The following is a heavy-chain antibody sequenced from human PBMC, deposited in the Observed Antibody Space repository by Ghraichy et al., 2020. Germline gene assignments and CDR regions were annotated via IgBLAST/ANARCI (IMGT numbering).Heavy chain of an antibody. CDR2: MSYDGSNT. CDR1: GFTFSRYG. V-gene: IGHV3-30*18. CDR3: AKDQNVGWFSGGMDV. D-gene: IGHD2-15*01. Sequence: GGSLRLSCLGSGFTFSRYGMHWVRQAPGKGLEWVAVMSYDGSNTYYGDSVKGRFTISRDNSKNTLYLQLNSPTDEDTAVYYCAKDQNVGWFSGGMDVWGQGTTVIVSS. J-gene: IGHJ6*02.